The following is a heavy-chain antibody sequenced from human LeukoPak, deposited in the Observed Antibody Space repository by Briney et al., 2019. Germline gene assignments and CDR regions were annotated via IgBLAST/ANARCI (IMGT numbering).Heavy chain of an antibody. CDR3: ARHDILTGFDY. CDR2: ISSSSSYI. CDR1: GFTFSSYG. Sequence: GGSLRLSCAASGFTFSSYGMHWVRQAPGKGLEWVSSISSSSSYIYYADSVKGRFTISRDNAKNSLYLQMNSLRAEDTAVYYCARHDILTGFDYWGQGTLVTVSS. J-gene: IGHJ4*02. D-gene: IGHD3-9*01. V-gene: IGHV3-21*01.